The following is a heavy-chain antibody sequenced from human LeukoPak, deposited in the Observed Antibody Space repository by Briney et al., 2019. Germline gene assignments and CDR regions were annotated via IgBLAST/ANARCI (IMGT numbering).Heavy chain of an antibody. CDR3: ALGATVTIYSYYGMDV. Sequence: SVKVSCKASGGTFSSYAISWVRQAPGQGLEWMGGIIPIFGTANYAQKFQGRVTITADESTSTAYMELSSLRSEDTAVYYCALGATVTIYSYYGMDVWGKGTTVTVSS. CDR2: IIPIFGTA. D-gene: IGHD4-17*01. V-gene: IGHV1-69*13. J-gene: IGHJ6*04. CDR1: GGTFSSYA.